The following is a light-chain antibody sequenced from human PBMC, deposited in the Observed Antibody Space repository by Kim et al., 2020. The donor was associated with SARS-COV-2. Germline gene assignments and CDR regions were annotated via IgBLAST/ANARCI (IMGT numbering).Light chain of an antibody. CDR2: QDS. J-gene: IGLJ3*02. CDR1: KLGDKY. V-gene: IGLV3-1*01. CDR3: QAWDSSTMV. Sequence: GSPGQTASITCSGDKLGDKYACWYQQKPGQSPVLVIYQDSKRPSGIPERFSGSNSGNTATLTISGTQAMDEADYYCQAWDSSTMVFGGGTKLTVL.